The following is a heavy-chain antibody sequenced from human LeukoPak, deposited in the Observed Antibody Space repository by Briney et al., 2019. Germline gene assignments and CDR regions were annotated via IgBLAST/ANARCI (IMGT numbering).Heavy chain of an antibody. J-gene: IGHJ5*02. V-gene: IGHV4-39*07. CDR3: ARVGSYYDFWSGYYMGNWFDP. CDR2: IYYSGST. Sequence: SETLSLTCTVSGGSISSSNYYWGWIRQPPGKGLEWIGSIYYSGSTNYNPSLKSRVTISVDTSKNQFSLKLSSVTAADTAVYYCARVGSYYDFWSGYYMGNWFDPWGQGTLVTVSS. CDR1: GGSISSSNYY. D-gene: IGHD3-3*01.